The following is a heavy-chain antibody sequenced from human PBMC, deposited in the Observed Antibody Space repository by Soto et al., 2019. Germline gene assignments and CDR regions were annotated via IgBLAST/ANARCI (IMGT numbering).Heavy chain of an antibody. CDR1: GFTVSSNY. D-gene: IGHD6-13*01. CDR3: ARDPRKQQLVAYGMDV. Sequence: GESLKISCAASGFTVSSNYMSWVRQAPGKGLEWVSVIYSGGSTYYADSVKGRFTISRDNSKNTLYLQMNSLRAEDTAVYYCARDPRKQQLVAYGMDVWGQGTTVTVSS. V-gene: IGHV3-53*01. J-gene: IGHJ6*02. CDR2: IYSGGST.